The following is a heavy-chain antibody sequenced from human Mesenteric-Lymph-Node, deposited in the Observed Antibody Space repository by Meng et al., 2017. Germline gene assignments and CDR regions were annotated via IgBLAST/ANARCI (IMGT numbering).Heavy chain of an antibody. CDR3: AREHPGSYWSARRDFDY. V-gene: IGHV3-33*08. Sequence: GESLKISCAASGFTFSSYEMNWVRQAPGKGLEWVAVIWYDGSNKYYGDSVKGRFTISRDNSKNTLYLQMNSPRAEDTAVYYCAREHPGSYWSARRDFDYWGQGTLVTVSS. J-gene: IGHJ4*02. CDR2: IWYDGSNK. CDR1: GFTFSSYE. D-gene: IGHD3-10*01.